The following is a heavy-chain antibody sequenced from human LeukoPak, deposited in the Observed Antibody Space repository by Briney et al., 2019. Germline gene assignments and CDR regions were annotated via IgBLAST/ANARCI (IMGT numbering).Heavy chain of an antibody. Sequence: SVKVSCKASGYTFTSNYIRWVRQAPGQGLEWMGGIIPIFGTSNYAQNFQGRVTITADESTSTAYMELSSLRSEDTAVYYCARGMFYYDSSGFPSYASPFDYWGQGTLVTVSS. CDR3: ARGMFYYDSSGFPSYASPFDY. V-gene: IGHV1-69*13. CDR1: GYTFTSNY. J-gene: IGHJ4*02. D-gene: IGHD3-22*01. CDR2: IIPIFGTS.